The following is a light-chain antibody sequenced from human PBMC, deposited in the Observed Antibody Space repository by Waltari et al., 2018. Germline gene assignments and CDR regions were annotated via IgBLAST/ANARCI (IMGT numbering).Light chain of an antibody. CDR1: TRDVGNYDL. CDR3: CSYAGLGTYV. CDR2: EVI. Sequence: QSALTQPASVSGTPGQPITISCPGTTRDVGNYDLVSWYQHPPGKAPQLLMCEVIKRPSGVSSRFSGSKSGSTASLTISGLQPDDEADYYCCSYAGLGTYVFGSGTKVTVL. V-gene: IGLV2-23*02. J-gene: IGLJ1*01.